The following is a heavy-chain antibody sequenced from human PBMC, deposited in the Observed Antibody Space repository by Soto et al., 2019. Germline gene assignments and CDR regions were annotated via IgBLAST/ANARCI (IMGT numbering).Heavy chain of an antibody. CDR3: ARREGSIAAAGYYYYYYGMDV. V-gene: IGHV5-10-1*01. D-gene: IGHD6-13*01. Sequence: GEALKISCKGSGYSFTSYWISWVRQMPGKGLEWTGRIDPSDSYTNYSPSFQGHVTISADKSISTAYLQWSSLKASDTAMYYCARREGSIAAAGYYYYYYGMDVWGQGTAVTVSS. CDR1: GYSFTSYW. CDR2: IDPSDSYT. J-gene: IGHJ6*02.